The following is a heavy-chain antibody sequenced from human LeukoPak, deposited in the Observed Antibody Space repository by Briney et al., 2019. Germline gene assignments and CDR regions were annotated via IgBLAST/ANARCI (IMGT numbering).Heavy chain of an antibody. J-gene: IGHJ4*02. V-gene: IGHV3-23*01. CDR3: ARDRTTIFDY. CDR2: ISGSGGST. CDR1: GFTFSSYA. Sequence: GGSLRLPCAASGFTFSSYAMSWVRQAPGKGLEWVSAISGSGGSTYYADSVKGRFTISRDTSKNTLYLQMNSLRAEDTALYYCARDRTTIFDYWGQGTLVTVSS. D-gene: IGHD1-7*01.